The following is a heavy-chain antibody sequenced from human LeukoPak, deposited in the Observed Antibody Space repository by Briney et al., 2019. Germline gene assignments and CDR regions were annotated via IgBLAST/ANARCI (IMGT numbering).Heavy chain of an antibody. V-gene: IGHV3-30-3*01. D-gene: IGHD6-6*01. CDR3: ARDRDSSSGYYYDIDV. CDR2: ISYDGSNK. CDR1: GFTFSSYW. J-gene: IGHJ6*02. Sequence: GGSLRLSCAASGFTFSSYWMSWVRQAPGKGLEWVAVISYDGSNKYYADSVKGRFTISRDNSKNTLYLQMNSLRAEDTAVYYCARDRDSSSGYYYDIDVWGQGTTVTVSS.